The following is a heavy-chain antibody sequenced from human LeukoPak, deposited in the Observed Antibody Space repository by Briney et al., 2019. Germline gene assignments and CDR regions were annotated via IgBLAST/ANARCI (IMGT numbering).Heavy chain of an antibody. V-gene: IGHV1-18*01. CDR3: ASGISSWSQDFDY. CDR2: ISPYNGNT. J-gene: IGHJ4*02. Sequence: ASVKVSCKASGYTFTSYGIIWVRQAPGQGLEWMGWISPYNGNTHYGQRFQGRVTMTTDTSTSTAYMELRGLTSDDTAVYYCASGISSWSQDFDYWGQGTLVTVSP. D-gene: IGHD6-13*01. CDR1: GYTFTSYG.